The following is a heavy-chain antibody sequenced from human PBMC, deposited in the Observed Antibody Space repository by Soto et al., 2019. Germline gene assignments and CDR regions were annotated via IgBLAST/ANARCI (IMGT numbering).Heavy chain of an antibody. CDR1: GYTFTSYD. Sequence: ASVKVSCKASGYTFTSYDINWVRQATGQGLEWMGWMNPNSGNTGYAQKFQGRVTMTRNTSISTAYMELSSLRSEDTAVYYCARELYSSVRFDPWGQGTRVTVSS. CDR3: ARELYSSVRFDP. V-gene: IGHV1-8*01. J-gene: IGHJ5*02. CDR2: MNPNSGNT. D-gene: IGHD6-25*01.